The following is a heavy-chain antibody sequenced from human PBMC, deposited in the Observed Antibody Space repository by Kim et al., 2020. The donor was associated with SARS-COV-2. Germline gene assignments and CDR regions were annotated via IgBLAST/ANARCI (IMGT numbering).Heavy chain of an antibody. CDR1: GGSFSGYY. V-gene: IGHV4-34*01. CDR3: ARGGGWGSSWYRNAFDI. J-gene: IGHJ3*02. D-gene: IGHD6-13*01. CDR2: INHSGST. Sequence: SETLSLTCAVYGGSFSGYYWSWIRQPPGKGLEWIGEINHSGSTNYNPSLKSRVTISVDTSKNQFSLKLSSVTAADTAVYYCARGGGWGSSWYRNAFDIWGQGTMVTVSS.